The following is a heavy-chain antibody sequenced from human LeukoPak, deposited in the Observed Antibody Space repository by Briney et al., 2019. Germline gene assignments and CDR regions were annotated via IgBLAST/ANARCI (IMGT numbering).Heavy chain of an antibody. Sequence: ASVKVSCKASGYTFTGFHMHWVGQAPGQGLEWMGWIDSNSGGTSYAQTFQGRVTMTRDTSISTAYMELSEMRSDDTAVYYCARGGNIYGDYYFDYWGQGTLVTVSS. V-gene: IGHV1-2*02. J-gene: IGHJ4*02. CDR1: GYTFTGFH. D-gene: IGHD4-17*01. CDR2: IDSNSGGT. CDR3: ARGGNIYGDYYFDY.